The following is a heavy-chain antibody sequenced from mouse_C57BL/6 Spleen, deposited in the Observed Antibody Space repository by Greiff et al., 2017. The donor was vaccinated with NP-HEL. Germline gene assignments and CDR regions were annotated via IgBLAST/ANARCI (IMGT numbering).Heavy chain of an antibody. Sequence: EVQVVESGGCLVKPGGSLKLSCAASGFTFSSYAMSWVRQTPEKRLAWVATISDGGSYTYYPDNVKGRFTISRDNAKNNLYLQISHLKAEDTAMYYGARDARQLRRQAWFAYWGQGTLVTVSA. CDR2: ISDGGSYT. CDR3: ARDARQLRRQAWFAY. D-gene: IGHD3-2*02. V-gene: IGHV5-4*01. J-gene: IGHJ3*01. CDR1: GFTFSSYA.